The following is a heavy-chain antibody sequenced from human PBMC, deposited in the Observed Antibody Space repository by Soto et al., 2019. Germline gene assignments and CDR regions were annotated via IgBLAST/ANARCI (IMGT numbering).Heavy chain of an antibody. CDR3: AHTSYDSSGYYYVPLYYFDY. D-gene: IGHD3-22*01. J-gene: IGHJ4*02. CDR1: GYTLTELS. V-gene: IGHV1-24*01. CDR2: FDPEDGET. Sequence: GASVKVSCKVSGYTLTELSMHWVRQAPGKGLEWMGGFDPEDGETIYAQKFQGRVTMTEDTSTDTAYMELSSLRSEDTAVYYCAHTSYDSSGYYYVPLYYFDYWGQGTLVTVSS.